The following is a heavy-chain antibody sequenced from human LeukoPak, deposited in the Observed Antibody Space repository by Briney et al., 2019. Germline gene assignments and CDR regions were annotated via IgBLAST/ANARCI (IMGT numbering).Heavy chain of an antibody. Sequence: SETLSLTCTVSGGSISSYYWSWIRQPPGKGLEWIGYIYHTGSTSYNPSLKGRVTISVDTSKNQFSLKLSSVTAADTAVYYCARGQTQSNVVAFDPWGQGTLVTVSS. D-gene: IGHD2-21*01. CDR2: IYHTGST. J-gene: IGHJ5*02. CDR3: ARGQTQSNVVAFDP. CDR1: GGSISSYY. V-gene: IGHV4-59*08.